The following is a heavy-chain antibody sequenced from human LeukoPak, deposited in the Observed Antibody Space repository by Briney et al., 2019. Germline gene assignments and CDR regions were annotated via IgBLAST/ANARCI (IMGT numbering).Heavy chain of an antibody. Sequence: GGSLRLSCAASGFTFSSYSMNWVRQAPGKGLEWVSYISSSSSTIYYADSVKGRFTISRDNAKNSLYLQMNSLRAEDTAVYYCARDRVGGFDYWGQGTLVTVSS. J-gene: IGHJ4*02. CDR1: GFTFSSYS. D-gene: IGHD2-15*01. CDR2: ISSSSSTI. CDR3: ARDRVGGFDY. V-gene: IGHV3-48*04.